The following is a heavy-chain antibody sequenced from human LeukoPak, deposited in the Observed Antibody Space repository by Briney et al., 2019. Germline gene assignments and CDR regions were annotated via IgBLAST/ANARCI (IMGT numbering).Heavy chain of an antibody. V-gene: IGHV4-59*01. CDR1: GGSFSGYY. D-gene: IGHD4-11*01. Sequence: SETLSLTCTVYGGSFSGYYWSWIRQPPGKGLEWIGYIHYSGSTNYNPSLKSRVTISVDTSKNQFSLKLSSVTAADTAVYYCARASVTYYYYYYMDVWGKGTTVTVSS. J-gene: IGHJ6*03. CDR2: IHYSGST. CDR3: ARASVTYYYYYYMDV.